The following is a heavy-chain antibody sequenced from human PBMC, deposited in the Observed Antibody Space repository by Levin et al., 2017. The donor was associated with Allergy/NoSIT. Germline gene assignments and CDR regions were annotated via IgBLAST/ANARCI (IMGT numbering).Heavy chain of an antibody. Sequence: PGGSLRLSCAASGFTFSDSWMHWVRQAPGKGLVWVSRINSDGTSTSYADSVKGRFTISRENAKNTLYLQMNSLRVEDTAVYYCARAHPVNLAETGYVYYFDYWGQGTLVTVSS. J-gene: IGHJ4*02. CDR2: INSDGTST. V-gene: IGHV3-74*01. CDR1: GFTFSDSW. CDR3: ARAHPVNLAETGYVYYFDY. D-gene: IGHD3-9*01.